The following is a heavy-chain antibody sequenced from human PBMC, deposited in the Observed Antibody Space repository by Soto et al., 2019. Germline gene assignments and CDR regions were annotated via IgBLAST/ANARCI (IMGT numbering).Heavy chain of an antibody. Sequence: GASVKVSCKAIGYSFTSHYMHWVRQAPGQGLEWMGTIYPGGVNIGYSQKFKGRVTMTKDTSTSTVYMELNSLTSEDTAVYYCARDQSWHDXVWWFDPWG. V-gene: IGHV1-46*03. CDR3: ARDQSWHDXVWWFDP. D-gene: IGHD1-1*01. J-gene: IGHJ5*02. CDR2: IYPGGVNI. CDR1: GYSFTSHY.